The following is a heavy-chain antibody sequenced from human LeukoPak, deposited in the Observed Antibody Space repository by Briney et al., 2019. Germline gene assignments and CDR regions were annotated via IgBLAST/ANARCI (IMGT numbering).Heavy chain of an antibody. J-gene: IGHJ4*02. V-gene: IGHV4-38-2*02. CDR1: GYSISSGYY. D-gene: IGHD5-18*01. CDR3: ATEYSYGHNFDY. CDR2: IYHSGST. Sequence: SETLSLTCTVSGYSISSGYYWGWIRQPPGKGLEWIGSIYHSGSTYYNPSLKSRVTISVDTSKNQFSLKLSSVTAADTAVYYCATEYSYGHNFDYWGQGTLVTVSS.